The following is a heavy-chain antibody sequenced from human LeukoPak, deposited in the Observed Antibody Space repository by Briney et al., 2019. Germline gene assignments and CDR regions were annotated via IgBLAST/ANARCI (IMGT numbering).Heavy chain of an antibody. Sequence: GGSLRLSCAASGFTFSSYAMNWVRQAPGKGLEWVSSISSSSSYIYYADSMKGRFTISRDNAKNSLYLQMNSLRADDTAVYYCARETYCSGGSCYKGNAFDIWGQGTMVTVSS. CDR2: ISSSSSYI. D-gene: IGHD2-15*01. V-gene: IGHV3-21*01. CDR1: GFTFSSYA. J-gene: IGHJ3*02. CDR3: ARETYCSGGSCYKGNAFDI.